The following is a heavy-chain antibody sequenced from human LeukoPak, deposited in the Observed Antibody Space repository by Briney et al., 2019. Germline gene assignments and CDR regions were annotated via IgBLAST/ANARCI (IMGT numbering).Heavy chain of an antibody. D-gene: IGHD4-23*01. CDR3: ARDRTQGYGGNCDY. V-gene: IGHV3-48*01. CDR1: GFAFSSYS. J-gene: IGHJ4*02. CDR2: ITSSSSTI. Sequence: GGSLRLSCAASGFAFSSYSMNWVRQAPGQGLEWLSYITSSSSTIYYADSVKDRFTISRDNAKNSLYLQMNNLRAEDTAVYYCARDRTQGYGGNCDYWGQGTLVTVSS.